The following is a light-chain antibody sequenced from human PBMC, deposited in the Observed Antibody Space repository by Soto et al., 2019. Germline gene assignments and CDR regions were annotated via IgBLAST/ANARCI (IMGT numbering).Light chain of an antibody. CDR1: SSDVGSYNL. Sequence: QSALTQPASVSGSPGQSITISCTGTSSDVGSYNLVSWYQQHPGKAPKFMIYEDSKRPSGVSNRFSGSKSGNTASLTISGLQAEDEADYYCCSYARSSTHVVFGGGTKLTVL. J-gene: IGLJ2*01. CDR2: EDS. V-gene: IGLV2-23*01. CDR3: CSYARSSTHVV.